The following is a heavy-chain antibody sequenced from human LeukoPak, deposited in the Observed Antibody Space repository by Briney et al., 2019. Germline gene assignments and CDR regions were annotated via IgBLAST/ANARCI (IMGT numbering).Heavy chain of an antibody. CDR1: GFTFSNYW. V-gene: IGHV3-7*05. Sequence: PGGSLRLSCAASGFTFSNYWMSWVRQAPGKGLEWVAHINQDGSEKYYVDSVKGRFTISRDNAKNSLYLQMNSLRAEDTAVYYCARESDYSGSGSYLRVWGQGTLVTVSS. J-gene: IGHJ4*02. CDR3: ARESDYSGSGSYLRV. CDR2: INQDGSEK. D-gene: IGHD3-10*01.